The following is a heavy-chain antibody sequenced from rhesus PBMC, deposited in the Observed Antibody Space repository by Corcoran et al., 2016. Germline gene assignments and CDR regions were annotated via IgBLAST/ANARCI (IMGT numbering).Heavy chain of an antibody. CDR2: ISYSGSS. CDR3: AREGGGLDS. Sequence: QVQLQESGPGLVKPSETLSLTCAVSGYSISSGYGWSWIRQPPGKGLEWIGYISYSGSSYYPPSFKSRVTISIDTSKNQFSLKLSSVTAADTAVYYCAREGGGLDSWGQGVVVTVSS. V-gene: IGHV4-127*01. J-gene: IGHJ6*01. CDR1: GYSISSGYG.